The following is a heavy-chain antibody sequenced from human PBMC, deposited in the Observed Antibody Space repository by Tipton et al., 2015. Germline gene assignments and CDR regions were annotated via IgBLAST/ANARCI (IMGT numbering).Heavy chain of an antibody. CDR3: ARDWTTVLRAAARSDH. J-gene: IGHJ4*02. CDR1: GDSIHKYY. V-gene: IGHV4-59*01. D-gene: IGHD4-17*01. CDR2: IYHSASS. Sequence: TLSLTCTVSGDSIHKYYLTWIRQPPGRGLEWIGYIYHSASSNYNPSLKSRVTISLDTSKNQVSLKMNSMTASDTAVYFCARDWTTVLRAAARSDHWGQGTLITVSS.